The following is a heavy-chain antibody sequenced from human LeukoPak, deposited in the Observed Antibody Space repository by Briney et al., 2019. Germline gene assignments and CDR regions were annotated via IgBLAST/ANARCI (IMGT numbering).Heavy chain of an antibody. CDR3: AKAFAHRTNWRFDY. D-gene: IGHD1-14*01. Sequence: GSLRLSCAASGFTFSSYAMTWVRQAPGKGLEYVSAITGLADNVNYADSVKGRFTISRDNSRNTLHLQMNSLRAEDTAVYYCAKAFAHRTNWRFDYWGQGTLVTVSS. CDR2: ITGLADNV. J-gene: IGHJ4*02. CDR1: GFTFSSYA. V-gene: IGHV3-23*01.